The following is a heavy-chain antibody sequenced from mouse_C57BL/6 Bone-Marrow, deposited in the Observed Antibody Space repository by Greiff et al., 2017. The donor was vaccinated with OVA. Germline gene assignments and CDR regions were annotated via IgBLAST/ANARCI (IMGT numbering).Heavy chain of an antibody. CDR2: IYPGSGST. Sequence: VQLQQSGAELVKPGASVKMSCKASGYTFTSYWITWVKQRPGQGLEWIGDIYPGSGSTNYNEKFKSKATLTVDTSSSTAYMPLSSLTSEDSAVYYCARAYYYGSSYWYFDVWGTGTTVTVSS. CDR3: ARAYYYGSSYWYFDV. CDR1: GYTFTSYW. D-gene: IGHD1-1*01. V-gene: IGHV1-55*01. J-gene: IGHJ1*03.